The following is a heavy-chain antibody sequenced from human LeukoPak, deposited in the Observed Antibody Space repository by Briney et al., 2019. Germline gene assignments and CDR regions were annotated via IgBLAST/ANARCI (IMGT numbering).Heavy chain of an antibody. CDR1: GGSISSYY. Sequence: SETLSLTCTVSGGSISSYYWSWIRQPPGKGLEWIGYIYYSGSTKYNPSLKSRVTISVDTSKNQFSLKLSSVTAADTAVYYCARESRDVETEGFDYWGQRTLVTVSS. D-gene: IGHD5-24*01. V-gene: IGHV4-59*01. CDR3: ARESRDVETEGFDY. CDR2: IYYSGST. J-gene: IGHJ4*02.